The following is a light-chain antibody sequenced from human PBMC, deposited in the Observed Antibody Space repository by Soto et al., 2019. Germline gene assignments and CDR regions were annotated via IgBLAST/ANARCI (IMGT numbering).Light chain of an antibody. CDR1: SSNIGSNY. J-gene: IGLJ3*02. CDR3: AAWDDSLTGPV. Sequence: QALVSQSPSASGTPGQRVTISCSGGSSNIGSNYVYWYQQLPGTAPKLLIFNNNQRPSGVPDRFSGSKSGTSASLAISGLRSEDEADYYCAAWDDSLTGPVFGGGTKLTVL. V-gene: IGLV1-47*01. CDR2: NNN.